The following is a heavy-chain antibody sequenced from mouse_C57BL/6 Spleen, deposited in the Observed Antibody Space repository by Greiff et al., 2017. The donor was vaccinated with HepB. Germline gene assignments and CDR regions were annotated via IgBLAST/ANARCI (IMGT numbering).Heavy chain of an antibody. CDR2: IWRGGST. CDR3: AKEEGYSRRYFDV. J-gene: IGHJ1*03. V-gene: IGHV2-5*01. Sequence: QVQLKESGPGLVQPSQSLSITCTVSGFSLTSYGVHWVRQSPGKGLEWLGVIWRGGSTDYNAAFMSRLSITKDNSKSQVFFKMNSLQADDTAIYYCAKEEGYSRRYFDVWGTGTTVTVSS. CDR1: GFSLTSYG.